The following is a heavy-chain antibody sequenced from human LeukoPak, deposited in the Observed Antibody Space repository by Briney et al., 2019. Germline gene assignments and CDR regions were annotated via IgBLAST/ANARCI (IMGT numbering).Heavy chain of an antibody. D-gene: IGHD2-15*01. V-gene: IGHV1-2*02. Sequence: GASVKVSCKASGYTFTGYYMHWVRQAPGQGLEWMGWINPNSGGTNYAQKFQGRVTMTRDTSISTAYMELSRLRSDDTAVYYCARGRVVRPYCSGGSCYSGGSVFFDYWGQGTLVTVSS. CDR2: INPNSGGT. CDR3: ARGRVVRPYCSGGSCYSGGSVFFDY. CDR1: GYTFTGYY. J-gene: IGHJ4*02.